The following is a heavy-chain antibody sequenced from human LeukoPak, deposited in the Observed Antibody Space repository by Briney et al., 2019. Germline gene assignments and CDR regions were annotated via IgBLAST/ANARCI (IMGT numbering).Heavy chain of an antibody. CDR3: ARGRAYCGGDCYSDGFDY. CDR2: IYYSGST. J-gene: IGHJ4*02. Sequence: SETLSLTCTVSGGSISSYYWSWIRQPPGKGLEWIGYIYYSGSTNYNPSLKSRVTISVDTSKNQFSLKLSSVTAADTAVYYCARGRAYCGGDCYSDGFDYWGQGTLVTVSS. D-gene: IGHD2-21*02. V-gene: IGHV4-59*01. CDR1: GGSISSYY.